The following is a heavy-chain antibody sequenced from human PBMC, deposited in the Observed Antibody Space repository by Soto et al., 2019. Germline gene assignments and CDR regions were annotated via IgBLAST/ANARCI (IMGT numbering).Heavy chain of an antibody. D-gene: IGHD3-3*01. CDR2: ISWDSGSV. Sequence: EVQLVESGGGLVQPGRSLRLSCSASGFTFEDYVMHWVRQAPGKGLEWVSRISWDSGSVAYADSVKGRFTISRDNAKNSLYLQMTSLRPDDTAVYYCTKDVTIFSVVGAFDGWGQGTMVTVSS. CDR3: TKDVTIFSVVGAFDG. CDR1: GFTFEDYV. J-gene: IGHJ3*01. V-gene: IGHV3-9*01.